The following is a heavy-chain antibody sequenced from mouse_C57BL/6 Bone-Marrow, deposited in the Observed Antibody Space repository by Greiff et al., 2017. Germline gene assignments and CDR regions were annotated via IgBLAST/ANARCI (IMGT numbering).Heavy chain of an antibody. CDR1: GYTFTSYW. V-gene: IGHV1-61*01. D-gene: IGHD3-2*02. CDR3: ARRLRNWFAY. Sequence: VQLQQSGAELVRPGSSVKLSCKASGYTFTSYWMDWVKQRPGQGLEWIGNIYPSDSETHYNQKFKDKATLTVDKSSSTAYMQLSSLTSEASAVYYCARRLRNWFAYWGQGTLVTVSA. J-gene: IGHJ3*01. CDR2: IYPSDSET.